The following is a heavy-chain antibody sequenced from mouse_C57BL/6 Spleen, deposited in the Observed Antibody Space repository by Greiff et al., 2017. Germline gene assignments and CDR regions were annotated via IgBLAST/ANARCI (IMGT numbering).Heavy chain of an antibody. J-gene: IGHJ2*01. Sequence: EVQLQQSGAELVRPGASVKLSCTASGFNIKDDYMHWVKQRHEQGLEWIGWIDPENGDPEYASKFQGKATITADTSSTTAYLQLSSLTADDTAVYYCTTSLDYWGQGTTLTVSS. CDR3: TTSLDY. CDR2: IDPENGDP. CDR1: GFNIKDDY. V-gene: IGHV14-4*01.